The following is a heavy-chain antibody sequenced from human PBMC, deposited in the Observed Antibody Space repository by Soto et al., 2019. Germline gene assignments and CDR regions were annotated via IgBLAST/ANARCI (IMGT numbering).Heavy chain of an antibody. Sequence: EVQLVQSGAEVKKPGESLRISCKGSGYSFTSYWISWVRQMPGKGLEWMGRIDPSDSYTNYSPSFQGHVTISADKSISTAYLQWSSLKASDTAMYYCARPRGSSPYGAGFDPWGQGTLVTVSS. D-gene: IGHD6-13*01. CDR1: GYSFTSYW. J-gene: IGHJ5*02. V-gene: IGHV5-10-1*03. CDR2: IDPSDSYT. CDR3: ARPRGSSPYGAGFDP.